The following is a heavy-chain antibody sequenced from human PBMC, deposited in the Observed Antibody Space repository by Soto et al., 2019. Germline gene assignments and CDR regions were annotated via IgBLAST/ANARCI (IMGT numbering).Heavy chain of an antibody. D-gene: IGHD3-10*01. CDR2: INHSGST. CDR1: GGSFSGYY. V-gene: IGHV4-34*01. CDR3: GRPFGLGSYYNGDYYYYYMDV. J-gene: IGHJ6*03. Sequence: SETLSLTCAVYGGSFSGYYWSWIRQPPGKGLEWIGEINHSGSTNYNPSLKSRVTISVDTSKNQFSLKLSSVTAADTAVYYCGRPFGLGSYYNGDYYYYYMDVWGKGTTVTVSS.